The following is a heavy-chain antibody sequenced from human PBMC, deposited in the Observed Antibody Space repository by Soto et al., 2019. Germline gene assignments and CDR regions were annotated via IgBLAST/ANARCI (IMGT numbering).Heavy chain of an antibody. D-gene: IGHD6-13*01. CDR1: RFTFSSYA. Sequence: AGSLRLSCAASRFTFSSYAMSWVRQAPGKGLEWVSAISGSGGSTYYADSVKGRFTISRDNSKNTLYLQMNSLRAEDTAVYYCAKASIAAAGYPDYYYGMDVWGQGTTVTVSS. CDR2: ISGSGGST. V-gene: IGHV3-23*01. J-gene: IGHJ6*02. CDR3: AKASIAAAGYPDYYYGMDV.